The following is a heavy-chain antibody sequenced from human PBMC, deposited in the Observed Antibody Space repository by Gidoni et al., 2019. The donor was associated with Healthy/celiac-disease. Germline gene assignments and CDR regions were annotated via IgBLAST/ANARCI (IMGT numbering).Heavy chain of an antibody. J-gene: IGHJ5*02. V-gene: IGHV4-39*07. CDR2: IYYSGST. D-gene: IGHD4-17*01. CDR1: GGSISSSSYY. Sequence: QLQLQESGPGLVKPSETLSLPCTVSGGSISSSSYYWGWIRQPPGKGLEWIGSIYYSGSTYYNPSLKSRVTISVDTSKNQFSLKLSSVTAADTAVYYCARGRRDYGDYAWGQGTLVTVSS. CDR3: ARGRRDYGDYA.